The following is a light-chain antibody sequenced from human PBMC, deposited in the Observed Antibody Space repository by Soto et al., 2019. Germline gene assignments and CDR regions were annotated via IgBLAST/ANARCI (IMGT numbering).Light chain of an antibody. CDR3: QECNNWPRCT. CDR2: GAS. J-gene: IGKJ2*02. CDR1: QSVSSTY. V-gene: IGKV3D-20*02. Sequence: EIVLTQSPGTLSLSPGERATLSCRASQSVSSTYLAWYQQKPGQAPRLLIYGASSRATGIPDRFSGGGSGTDFTLTISRVEPEDFGIYFCQECNNWPRCTFGQGTKLQIK.